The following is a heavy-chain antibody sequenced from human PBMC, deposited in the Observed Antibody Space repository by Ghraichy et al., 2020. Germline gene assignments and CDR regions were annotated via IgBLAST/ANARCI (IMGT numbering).Heavy chain of an antibody. CDR3: AREIRHGYSGIVRVDY. CDR2: INHSGST. J-gene: IGHJ4*02. V-gene: IGHV4-34*01. Sequence: ETLSLTCAVYGGSFSGYYWSWIRQPPGKGLEWIGEINHSGSTNYNPSLKSRVTISVDTSKNQFSLKLSSVTAADTAVYYCAREIRHGYSGIVRVDYWGQGTLVTVSS. D-gene: IGHD5-12*01. CDR1: GGSFSGYY.